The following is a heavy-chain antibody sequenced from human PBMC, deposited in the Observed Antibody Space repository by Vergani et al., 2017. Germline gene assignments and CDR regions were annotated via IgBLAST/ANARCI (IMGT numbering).Heavy chain of an antibody. CDR1: GYTFTDHY. Sequence: EVQLVQSGAEVKKPGATMKISCKVSGYTFTDHYMHWVKQAPGKGLEWMGLVDPEDGETIYAEKFKGRVTIAADTSTDTAHLELGSLRSEDTAVYYCATPRTVSTGGMEDWGQGTTVIVSS. J-gene: IGHJ6*02. D-gene: IGHD4-17*01. CDR3: ATPRTVSTGGMED. CDR2: VDPEDGET. V-gene: IGHV1-69-2*01.